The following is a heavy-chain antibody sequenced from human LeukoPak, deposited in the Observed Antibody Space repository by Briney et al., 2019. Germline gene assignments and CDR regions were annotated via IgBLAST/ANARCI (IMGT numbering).Heavy chain of an antibody. D-gene: IGHD6-19*01. CDR1: GYSFTSYW. V-gene: IGHV5-51*01. Sequence: GESLKISCKGSGYSFTSYWIGWVRQMPGKGLEWMGIIYPGDSDTRYSPSFQGQVTISADKSISTAYLQWSSLEASDTAMYYCARQNGYSSGWSHFDYWGQGTLVTVSS. CDR3: ARQNGYSSGWSHFDY. J-gene: IGHJ4*02. CDR2: IYPGDSDT.